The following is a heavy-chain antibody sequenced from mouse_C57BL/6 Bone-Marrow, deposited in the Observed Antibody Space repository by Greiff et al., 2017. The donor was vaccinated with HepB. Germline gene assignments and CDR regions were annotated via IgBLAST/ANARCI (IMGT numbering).Heavy chain of an antibody. CDR2: INPYNGDT. J-gene: IGHJ4*01. CDR3: ARGYPVSFNYAMDY. D-gene: IGHD2-14*01. CDR1: GYSFTGYF. Sequence: DVQLQESGPELVKPGDSVKISCKASGYSFTGYFMNWVMQSHGKSLEWIGRINPYNGDTFYNQKFKGKATLTVDKSSSTAHMELRSLTSEDSAVYYCARGYPVSFNYAMDYWGQGTSVTVSS. V-gene: IGHV1-20*01.